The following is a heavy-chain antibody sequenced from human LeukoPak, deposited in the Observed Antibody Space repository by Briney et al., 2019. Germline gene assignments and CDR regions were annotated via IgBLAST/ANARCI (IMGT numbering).Heavy chain of an antibody. J-gene: IGHJ2*01. CDR2: IHYTGAT. CDR3: ARGVLGPYYFDL. CDR1: GGTLRGYY. Sequence: SETLSLTCAVYGGTLRGYYWSWIRQPPGEGLEWIGEIHYTGATNYKPSLKSRVTISGDPSKNQVSLRVSSVTAADTAVYYCARGVLGPYYFDLWGRGTLVTVSS. D-gene: IGHD7-27*01. V-gene: IGHV4-34*01.